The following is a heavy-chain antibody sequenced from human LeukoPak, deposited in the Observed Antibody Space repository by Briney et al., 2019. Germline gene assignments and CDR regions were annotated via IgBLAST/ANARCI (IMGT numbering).Heavy chain of an antibody. CDR3: ARGRGYCRGGTSYPYYYYGMDV. CDR1: GGSFSGYY. V-gene: IGHV4-34*01. D-gene: IGHD2-15*01. Sequence: TSETLSLTCAVYGGSFSGYYWSWIRQPPGKGLEWIGEINHGGSTNYNPSLKSRVTISVDTSKNQFSLKLSSVTAADTAVYYCARGRGYCRGGTSYPYYYYGMDVWGQGTTVTVSS. J-gene: IGHJ6*02. CDR2: INHGGST.